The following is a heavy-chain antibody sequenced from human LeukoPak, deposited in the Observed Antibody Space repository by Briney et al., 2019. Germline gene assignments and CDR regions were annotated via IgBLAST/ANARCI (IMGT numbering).Heavy chain of an antibody. V-gene: IGHV4-30-4*08. J-gene: IGHJ4*02. CDR2: IKYSGSTYSGST. D-gene: IGHD1-7*01. Sequence: SETLSLTCTVSGGSISSGDYYWSWIRQPPGKGLEWIGYIKYSGSTYSGSTYYNPSLKTRITISVDTSRNQFSLKVNSVTAADTAVYYCARGRTYWGQGTLVTVSS. CDR3: ARGRTY. CDR1: GGSISSGDYY.